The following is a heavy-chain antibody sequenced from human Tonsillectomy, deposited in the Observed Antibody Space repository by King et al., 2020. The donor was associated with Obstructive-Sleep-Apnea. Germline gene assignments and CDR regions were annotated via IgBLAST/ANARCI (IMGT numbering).Heavy chain of an antibody. V-gene: IGHV3-7*01. J-gene: IGHJ4*02. CDR1: GFTFSSYW. CDR3: TRDLRMGAY. Sequence: VQLVESGGGLVQPGGSLRLSCAASGFTFSSYWMSWVRQAPGKGLEWVANIKQDGSEKYYVDSVKGRFDISRDNGKKSLYLHMKSLRAEDTAVYYCTRDLRMGAYWGQGTLVTVSP. D-gene: IGHD2-8*01. CDR2: IKQDGSEK.